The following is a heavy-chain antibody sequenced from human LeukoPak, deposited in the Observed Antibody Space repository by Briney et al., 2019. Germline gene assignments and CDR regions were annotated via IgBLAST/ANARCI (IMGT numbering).Heavy chain of an antibody. J-gene: IGHJ4*02. CDR1: GFTFSSYW. CDR3: ARPVEGYDY. V-gene: IGHV3-74*01. Sequence: GGSLRLSCAASGFTFSSYWMHWVRQAPGKGLVWVSRINADGSRTSYADFVKGRFTISRDNAKNTLYLQMSSLRAEDTAVYYCARPVEGYDYWGQGTLVTVSS. CDR2: INADGSRT. D-gene: IGHD1-1*01.